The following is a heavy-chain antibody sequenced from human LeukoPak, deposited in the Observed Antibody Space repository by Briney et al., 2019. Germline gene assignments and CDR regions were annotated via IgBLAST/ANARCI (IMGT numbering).Heavy chain of an antibody. CDR1: GFTLSSYS. J-gene: IGHJ3*01. Sequence: GGSLRLSCAASGFTLSSYSMHWVRQAPGKGLEYVSAISYNGGSTYYANSVKGRFTISRDNSKSTLSLQMNSLRADDTAVYFCAKPLSSSGWYGDAFDFWGQGTMVTVSS. D-gene: IGHD6-19*01. CDR3: AKPLSSSGWYGDAFDF. CDR2: ISYNGGST. V-gene: IGHV3-64*01.